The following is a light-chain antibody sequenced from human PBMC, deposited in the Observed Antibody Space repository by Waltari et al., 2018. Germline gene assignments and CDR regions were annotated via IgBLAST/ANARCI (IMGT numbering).Light chain of an antibody. CDR3: MQPLEFPFT. Sequence: DIVMTQTPLSLPVTLGEPDSISCRSSQSLLDSEDGTTYLEWYLQKPGQSPQLLIYEISNRASGVPDRFSGSGSDTDFTLKISRVEAEDVGIYYCMQPLEFPFTFGPGTKLEIK. CDR2: EIS. CDR1: QSLLDSEDGTTY. V-gene: IGKV2-40*01. J-gene: IGKJ3*01.